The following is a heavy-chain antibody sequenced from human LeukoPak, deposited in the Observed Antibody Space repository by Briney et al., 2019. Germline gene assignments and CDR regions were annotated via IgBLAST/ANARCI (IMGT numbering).Heavy chain of an antibody. J-gene: IGHJ5*02. CDR3: ARAHHDSSGYYYVRWFDP. Sequence: SETLSLTCTVSGGSISSYYRSWIRQPPGKGLEGIGYIYYSGSTNYNPSLKSRVTISVDTSKNQFSLKLSSVTAADTAVYYCARAHHDSSGYYYVRWFDPWGQGTLVTVSS. CDR2: IYYSGST. CDR1: GGSISSYY. D-gene: IGHD3-22*01. V-gene: IGHV4-59*01.